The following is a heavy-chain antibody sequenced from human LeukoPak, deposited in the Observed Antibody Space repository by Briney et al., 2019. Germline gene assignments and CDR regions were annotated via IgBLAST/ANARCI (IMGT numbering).Heavy chain of an antibody. Sequence: PSETLSLTCAVYGGSFSGYYWSWIRQPPGKGLEWIGEINHSGSTNYNPSLKSRVTISVDTSKNQFSLKLSSVTAADTAVYYCARGEELRYFDWLSDYFDYWGQGTLVTVSS. J-gene: IGHJ4*02. CDR3: ARGEELRYFDWLSDYFDY. V-gene: IGHV4-34*01. CDR2: INHSGST. D-gene: IGHD3-9*01. CDR1: GGSFSGYY.